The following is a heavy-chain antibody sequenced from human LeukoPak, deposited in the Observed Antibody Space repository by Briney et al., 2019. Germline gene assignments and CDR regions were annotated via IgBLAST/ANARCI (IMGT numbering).Heavy chain of an antibody. J-gene: IGHJ4*02. CDR3: ARVGRYCSGGSCYLALDY. Sequence: SQTLSLTCAVSGGSISSGGYSWSWLRQPPGKGLEWIGYIYHSGSTYYNPSLKSRVTISVDRSKNQFSLKLSSVTAADTAVYYCARVGRYCSGGSCYLALDYWGQGTLVTVSS. V-gene: IGHV4-30-2*01. D-gene: IGHD2-15*01. CDR2: IYHSGST. CDR1: GGSISSGGYS.